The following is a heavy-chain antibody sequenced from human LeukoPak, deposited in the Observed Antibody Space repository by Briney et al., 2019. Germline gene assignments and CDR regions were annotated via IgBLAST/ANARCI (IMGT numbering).Heavy chain of an antibody. Sequence: GGSLRLSCAASGFTVSSNYMNWVRQAPGKGLEWVSVIYSGGSTYYADSVKGRFTISRDNSKNTLYLQMNSLRAEDTAVYFCAKDRTGYSYGYFLSPWGQGTLVTVSS. CDR3: AKDRTGYSYGYFLSP. V-gene: IGHV3-53*01. D-gene: IGHD5-18*01. J-gene: IGHJ5*02. CDR1: GFTVSSNY. CDR2: IYSGGST.